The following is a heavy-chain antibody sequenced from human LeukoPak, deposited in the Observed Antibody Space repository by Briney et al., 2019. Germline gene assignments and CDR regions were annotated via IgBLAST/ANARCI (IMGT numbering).Heavy chain of an antibody. V-gene: IGHV4-39*01. CDR1: GGSISSSSYY. D-gene: IGHD4-17*01. CDR2: IYYSGCT. J-gene: IGHJ4*02. CDR3: ANSGNYGADSGYFDY. Sequence: SETLSLTCTVSGGSISSSSYYWGWIRQPPGKGLEWIGSIYYSGCTYYNPSLKSRVTISVDTSKNQFSLKLSSVTAADTAVYYCANSGNYGADSGYFDYWGQGTLVTVSS.